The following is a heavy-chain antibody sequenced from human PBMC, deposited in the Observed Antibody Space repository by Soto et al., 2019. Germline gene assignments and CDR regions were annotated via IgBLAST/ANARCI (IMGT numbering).Heavy chain of an antibody. CDR3: ARGNALNV. V-gene: IGHV6-1*01. Sequence: QGQLQQSGPGLVKPSQTLSLTCAISGDSVSSDITSWNWIRQSPSRGLEWLGRTYYRSKWFHDYAASVKSRIPITPDTSKNLFSLELNSRTPEATAVYYCARGNALNVWGQGTVVTVSS. J-gene: IGHJ3*01. CDR2: TYYRSKWFH. CDR1: GDSVSSDITS. D-gene: IGHD3-10*01.